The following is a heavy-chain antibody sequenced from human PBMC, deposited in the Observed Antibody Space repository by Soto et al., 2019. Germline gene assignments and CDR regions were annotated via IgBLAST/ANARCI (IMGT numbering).Heavy chain of an antibody. J-gene: IGHJ5*02. CDR3: ARESDGLQLSFAENNWFDP. V-gene: IGHV1-46*01. Sequence: ASVKVSCKASGYTFTSYYMHWVRQAPGQGLEWMGIINPSGGSTSYAQKFQGRVTMTRDTSTSTVYMELSSLRSEDTAVYYCARESDGLQLSFAENNWFDPWGQGTLVTVSS. D-gene: IGHD5-18*01. CDR1: GYTFTSYY. CDR2: INPSGGST.